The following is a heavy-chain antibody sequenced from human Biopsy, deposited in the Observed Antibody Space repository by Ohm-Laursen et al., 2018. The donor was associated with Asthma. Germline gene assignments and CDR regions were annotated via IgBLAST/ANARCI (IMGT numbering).Heavy chain of an antibody. CDR2: ITFDGSTQ. CDR3: AKARIHHFYDSSGYYQHD. D-gene: IGHD3-22*01. Sequence: SLRLPCAASGTHFGSYNMHWARQAPGKGLEWVAVITFDGSTQHYGDSVKGRFTISRDNAKNTLYLQMNSPRAEDTAVYYCAKARIHHFYDSSGYYQHDWGQGTLVTVSS. V-gene: IGHV3-30-3*01. CDR1: GTHFGSYN. J-gene: IGHJ4*02.